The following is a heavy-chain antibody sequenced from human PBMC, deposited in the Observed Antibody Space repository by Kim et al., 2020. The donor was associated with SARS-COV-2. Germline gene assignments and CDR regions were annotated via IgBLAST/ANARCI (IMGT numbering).Heavy chain of an antibody. Sequence: SETLSLTCTVSGGSISSYYWNWIRKRPATGQELIWNGYNSGSTNYDSSPKRQITISVYTSKNQFSLKLSPVTAADTAVYYCASGGGSRSSHYWGQGTLVTVSS. J-gene: IGHJ4*02. CDR2: GYNSGST. D-gene: IGHD2-15*01. V-gene: IGHV4-59*13. CDR3: ASGGGSRSSHY. CDR1: GGSISSYY.